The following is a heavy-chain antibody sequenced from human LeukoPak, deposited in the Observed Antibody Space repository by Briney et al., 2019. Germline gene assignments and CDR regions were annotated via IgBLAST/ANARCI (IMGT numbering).Heavy chain of an antibody. D-gene: IGHD2-8*01. CDR2: INHSGST. CDR3: ARGGGRVVLMVYATRPNWFDP. J-gene: IGHJ5*02. CDR1: GGSFSGYY. V-gene: IGHV4-34*01. Sequence: SETLSLTRAVYGGSFSGYYWSWLRQPPGKGLEWIGEINHSGSTNYNPSLKSRVTISVDTSKNQFSLKLSSVTAADTAVYYCARGGGRVVLMVYATRPNWFDPWGQGTLVTVSS.